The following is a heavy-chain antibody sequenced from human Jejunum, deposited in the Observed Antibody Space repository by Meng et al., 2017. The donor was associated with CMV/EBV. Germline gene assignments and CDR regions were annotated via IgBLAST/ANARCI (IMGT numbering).Heavy chain of an antibody. J-gene: IGHJ4*02. CDR2: ISWNSGAI. V-gene: IGHV3-9*01. Sequence: FTFSSYEFNWVRQAPGKGLEWVSGISWNSGAIGYADSMKGRFTISRDNAKNSLYLQLNSLRSEDTAFYYCAKSTRGYYDSTGYFESWGQGTLVTVSS. D-gene: IGHD3-22*01. CDR1: FTFSSYE. CDR3: AKSTRGYYDSTGYFES.